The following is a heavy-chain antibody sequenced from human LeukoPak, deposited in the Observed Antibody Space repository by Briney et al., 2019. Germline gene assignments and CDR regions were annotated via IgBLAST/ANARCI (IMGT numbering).Heavy chain of an antibody. D-gene: IGHD3-3*01. CDR2: IYYSGST. CDR1: GGSISSSSYY. CDR3: ARAIFGVVIFFDY. V-gene: IGHV4-61*05. Sequence: SETLSLTCTVSGGSISSSSYYWGWIRQPPGKGLEWIGYIYYSGSTNYNPSLKSRVTISVDTSKNQFSLKLSSVTAADTAVYYCARAIFGVVIFFDYWGQGTLVTVSS. J-gene: IGHJ4*02.